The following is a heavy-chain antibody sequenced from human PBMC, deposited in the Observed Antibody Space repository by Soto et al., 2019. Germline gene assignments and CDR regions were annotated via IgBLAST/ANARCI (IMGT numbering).Heavy chain of an antibody. J-gene: IGHJ5*02. CDR2: INPNSGGT. CDR1: GYTFTGYY. CDR3: AREGKEYYYDSSGDHGVWFDP. V-gene: IGHV1-2*04. D-gene: IGHD3-22*01. Sequence: GASVKVSCKASGYTFTGYYMHWVRQAPGQGLEWMGWINPNSGGTNYAQKFQGWVTMTRDTSISTAYMELSRLRSDDTAVYYCAREGKEYYYDSSGDHGVWFDPWGQGTLVTVSS.